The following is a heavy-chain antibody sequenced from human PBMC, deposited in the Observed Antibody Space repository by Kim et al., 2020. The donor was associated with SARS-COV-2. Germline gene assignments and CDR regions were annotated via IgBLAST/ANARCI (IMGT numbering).Heavy chain of an antibody. Sequence: GGSLRLSCAASGFSFSTYAMSWVRQAPGKGLEWVSIVSGSGANTYYADSVKGRFSISRDNTKNTLYLQMNSLRAEDTAVYYCANQLGNSWFSDWGQGTLVTVSS. CDR1: GFSFSTYA. CDR3: ANQLGNSWFSD. V-gene: IGHV3-23*01. D-gene: IGHD6-13*01. J-gene: IGHJ4*02. CDR2: VSGSGANT.